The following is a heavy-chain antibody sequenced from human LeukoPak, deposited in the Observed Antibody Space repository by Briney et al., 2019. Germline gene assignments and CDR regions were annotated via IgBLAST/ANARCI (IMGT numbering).Heavy chain of an antibody. CDR2: ISYDGSNK. J-gene: IGHJ6*03. V-gene: IGHV3-30*03. CDR1: GFTFSSYG. CDR3: ARLRSGYYMDV. D-gene: IGHD3-3*01. Sequence: GGSLRLSCAASGFTFSSYGIHWVRQAPGKGLEWVAVISYDGSNKYYAESVKGRFTISRDNAKNSLYLQMNSLRAEDTAVYYCARLRSGYYMDVWGKGTTVTISS.